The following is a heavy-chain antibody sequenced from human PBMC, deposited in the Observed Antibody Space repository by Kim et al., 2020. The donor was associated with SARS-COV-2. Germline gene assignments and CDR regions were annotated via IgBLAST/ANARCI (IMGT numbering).Heavy chain of an antibody. CDR2: ISYDGSNK. J-gene: IGHJ4*01. D-gene: IGHD3-22*01. Sequence: GGSLRLSCAASGFTFSSYAMHWVRQAPGKGLEWVAVISYDGSNKYYADSVKGRITISRDNSKNTLYLQMNSLRAEDTAVYYCAREKYWLLGLEDYFDYWG. CDR1: GFTFSSYA. V-gene: IGHV3-30*04. CDR3: AREKYWLLGLEDYFDY.